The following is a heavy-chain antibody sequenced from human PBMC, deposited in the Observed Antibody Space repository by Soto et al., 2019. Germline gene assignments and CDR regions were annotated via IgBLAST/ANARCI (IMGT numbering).Heavy chain of an antibody. Sequence: QVHLLLQSGAEVKKPGSSVKVSCKASGGNPSNSAISWVRQAPGQGPEWMGGIIPVFGIVSYAQNCQGRVTITADESTSTDYMELSSLRSEDTAVYFCAGGRIVVAGSSAYYGMDVWGQGTTVTVSS. CDR1: GGNPSNSA. CDR3: AGGRIVVAGSSAYYGMDV. J-gene: IGHJ6*02. D-gene: IGHD6-19*01. CDR2: IIPVFGIV. V-gene: IGHV1-69*01.